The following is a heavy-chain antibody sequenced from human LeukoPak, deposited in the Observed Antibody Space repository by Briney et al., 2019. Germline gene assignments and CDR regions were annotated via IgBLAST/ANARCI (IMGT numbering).Heavy chain of an antibody. V-gene: IGHV3-53*01. D-gene: IGHD3-10*01. CDR3: AKAYGSGSYYQYYYYGMDV. CDR2: IYSGGST. CDR1: GFTVSSNY. Sequence: GGSLRLSCAASGFTVSSNYMSWVRQAPGKGLEWVSVIYSGGSTYYADSVKGRFTISRDNSKNTLYLQMNSLRAEDTAVYYCAKAYGSGSYYQYYYYGMDVWGQGTTVTVSS. J-gene: IGHJ6*02.